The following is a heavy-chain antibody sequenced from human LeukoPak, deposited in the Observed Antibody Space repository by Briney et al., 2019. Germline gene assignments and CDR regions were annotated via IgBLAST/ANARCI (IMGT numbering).Heavy chain of an antibody. CDR1: GFTFSSYG. D-gene: IGHD5-24*01. J-gene: IGHJ6*03. CDR2: ISYDGSNK. Sequence: GGSLRLSCAASGFTFSSYGMHWVRQAPGKGLEWVAVISYDGSNKYYADSVKGRFTISRDNSKNTLYLQMNSLRAEDTAVYYCARAVRAREAGRTWLQLPYYYMDVWGKGTTVTISS. V-gene: IGHV3-30*03. CDR3: ARAVRAREAGRTWLQLPYYYMDV.